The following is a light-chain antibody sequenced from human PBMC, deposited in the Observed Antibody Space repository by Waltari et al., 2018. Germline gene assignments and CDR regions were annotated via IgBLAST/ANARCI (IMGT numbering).Light chain of an antibody. CDR3: SSYAGSNIVV. V-gene: IGLV2-8*01. CDR2: EVS. CDR1: SSDVGGYNY. J-gene: IGLJ2*01. Sequence: QSALTQPPSASGSHGQSVTISCTGTSSDVGGYNYVSWYQQHPGKAPNLRIYEVSKLPSGFPDRFSCSKSGNTSSLTVSGLQAEDEAEYYCSSYAGSNIVVFGGGTKLTVL.